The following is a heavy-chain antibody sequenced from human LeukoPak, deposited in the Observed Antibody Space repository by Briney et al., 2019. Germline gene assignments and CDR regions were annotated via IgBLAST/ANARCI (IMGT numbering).Heavy chain of an antibody. CDR1: GLTFSSYG. D-gene: IGHD3-10*01. V-gene: IGHV3-33*01. CDR3: ARGGELLYLSKPADY. Sequence: GGSLRLSCAASGLTFSSYGMHWVRQAPGKGLEWVAVIWYDGSNKYYADSVKGRFTISRDNSKNTLYLQMNSLRAEDTAVYYCARGGELLYLSKPADYWGQGTLVTVSS. CDR2: IWYDGSNK. J-gene: IGHJ4*02.